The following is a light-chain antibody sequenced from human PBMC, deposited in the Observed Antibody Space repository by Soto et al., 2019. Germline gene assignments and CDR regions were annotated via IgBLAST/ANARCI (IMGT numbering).Light chain of an antibody. J-gene: IGKJ1*01. Sequence: AIQMTQSPSSLSASVGDRVIITCRASQGIRSELAWYQQKPGKAPDLLIYAASTSQPGVPYRFSGSGSGTDFTLTISNLQPEDFATYYCLHDYNYPRTFGQGTKVEIK. CDR3: LHDYNYPRT. CDR2: AAS. CDR1: QGIRSE. V-gene: IGKV1-6*01.